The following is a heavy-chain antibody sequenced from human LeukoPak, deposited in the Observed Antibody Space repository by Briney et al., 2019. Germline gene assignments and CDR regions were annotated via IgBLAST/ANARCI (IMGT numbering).Heavy chain of an antibody. D-gene: IGHD3-22*01. V-gene: IGHV3-11*01. CDR2: INGNNGTI. J-gene: IGHJ4*02. Sequence: GGSLRLSCAASGFTFNDYYMSWFRQAPGKGLEWLSYINGNNGTIYYADSVRGRFTISRDNAKNSVYLQMNSLRGEDTAVYYCVRAYSRGYSDDFDYWGQGTLVTVSS. CDR1: GFTFNDYY. CDR3: VRAYSRGYSDDFDY.